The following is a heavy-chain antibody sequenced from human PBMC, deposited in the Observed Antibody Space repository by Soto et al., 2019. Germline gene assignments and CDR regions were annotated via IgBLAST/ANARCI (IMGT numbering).Heavy chain of an antibody. Sequence: GGSLKLSCAASGFTFSSYSMNWVRQAPGKGLEWVSYISSSSSSPIYYADSVKGRFSISRDNAKNSLYLQMNSLRADDTAVYYCASSSGYPPWGQGTLVTVSS. CDR1: GFTFSSYS. D-gene: IGHD5-12*01. CDR2: ISSSSSSPI. CDR3: ASSSGYPP. J-gene: IGHJ5*02. V-gene: IGHV3-48*01.